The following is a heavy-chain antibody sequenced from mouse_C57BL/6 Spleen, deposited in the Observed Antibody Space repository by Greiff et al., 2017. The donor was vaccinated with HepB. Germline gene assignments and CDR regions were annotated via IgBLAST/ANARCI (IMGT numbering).Heavy chain of an antibody. J-gene: IGHJ1*03. V-gene: IGHV1-81*01. CDR1: GYTFTSYG. Sequence: VQVVESGAELARPGASVKLSCKASGYTFTSYGISWVKQRTGQGLEWIGEIYPRSGNTYYNEKFKGKATLTADKSSSTAYMELRSLTSEDSAVYFCARGTTVAHWYFDVWGTGTTVTVSS. D-gene: IGHD1-1*01. CDR2: IYPRSGNT. CDR3: ARGTTVAHWYFDV.